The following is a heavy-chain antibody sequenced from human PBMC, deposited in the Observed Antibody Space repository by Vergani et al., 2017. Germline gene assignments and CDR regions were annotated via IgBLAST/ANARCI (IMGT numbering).Heavy chain of an antibody. CDR1: GFTWRNYN. Sequence: QVQLVESGGGVVQRGGSLRLSGATSGFTWRNYNMRWIRQGPGKGLDFVAFIQFVGSNQYYADSVKGRFTLSRDFSKNTLYLQMNSLRTDDTATYYCAKHFRGWGIDYWGQGTQVIVSS. CDR2: IQFVGSNQ. V-gene: IGHV3-30*02. D-gene: IGHD3-16*01. J-gene: IGHJ4*02. CDR3: AKHFRGWGIDY.